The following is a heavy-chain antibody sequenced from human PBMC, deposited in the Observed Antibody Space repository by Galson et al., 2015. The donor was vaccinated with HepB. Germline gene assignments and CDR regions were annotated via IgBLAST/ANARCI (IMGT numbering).Heavy chain of an antibody. Sequence: SVKVSCKASGYTFSVLYIHWVRQAPGQGLEWMGWIVPHSGATTYSQKFQGRVTMTRDTSINTVYMELSGLRSDDAAVYYCARGVLPPALDSWGQGTLVTVSS. CDR3: ARGVLPPALDS. V-gene: IGHV1-2*02. CDR1: GYTFSVLY. D-gene: IGHD2-2*01. CDR2: IVPHSGAT. J-gene: IGHJ4*02.